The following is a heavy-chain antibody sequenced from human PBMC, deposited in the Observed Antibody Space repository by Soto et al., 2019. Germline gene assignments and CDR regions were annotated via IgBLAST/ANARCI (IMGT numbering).Heavy chain of an antibody. D-gene: IGHD6-19*01. J-gene: IGHJ4*02. CDR1: GYTFTGYY. V-gene: IGHV1-2*02. Sequence: GASVKVSCKASGYTFTGYYMHWVRQAPGQGLEWMGWINPNSGGTNYAQKFQGRVTMTRDTSISTAYMELSRLRSGDTAVYYCARSRGSGWSRQYYFDYWGQGTLVTVSS. CDR3: ARSRGSGWSRQYYFDY. CDR2: INPNSGGT.